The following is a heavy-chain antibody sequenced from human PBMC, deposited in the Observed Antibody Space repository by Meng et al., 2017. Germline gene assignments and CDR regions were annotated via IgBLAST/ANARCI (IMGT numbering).Heavy chain of an antibody. CDR1: GFTFSSYG. J-gene: IGHJ3*02. CDR3: ARDLRLEAAAGNGPDAFDI. D-gene: IGHD6-13*01. V-gene: IGHV3-33*01. CDR2: IWYDGSNK. Sequence: GESLKISCAASGFTFSSYGMHWVRQAPGKGLEWVAVIWYDGSNKYYADSVKGRFTISRDNSKNSLYLQMNSLRAEDTAVYYCARDLRLEAAAGNGPDAFDIWGQGTRVTGSS.